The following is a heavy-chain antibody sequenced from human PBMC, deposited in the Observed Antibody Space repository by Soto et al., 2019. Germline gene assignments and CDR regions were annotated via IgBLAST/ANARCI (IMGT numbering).Heavy chain of an antibody. J-gene: IGHJ6*02. V-gene: IGHV6-1*01. CDR3: ARGRGYYYGSGSYSPSNYYYGMDV. CDR2: TYYRSKWYN. D-gene: IGHD3-10*01. CDR1: GDSVSSNIAA. Sequence: SQTLSLTCVISGDSVSSNIAALNLIMQSPSRGLEWLGRTYYRSKWYNDYAVSVKSRITINPDTSKNQFSLQLNSVTPEDTAVYYCARGRGYYYGSGSYSPSNYYYGMDVWGQGTTVTVSS.